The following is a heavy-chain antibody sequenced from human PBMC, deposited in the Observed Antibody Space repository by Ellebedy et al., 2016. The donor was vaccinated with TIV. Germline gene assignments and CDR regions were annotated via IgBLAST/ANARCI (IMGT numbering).Heavy chain of an antibody. CDR3: ARESNVIMRGLHRGALDI. Sequence: AASVKVSCKASGDTLTNHYMHWVRQAPGQGPEWMGVIHPGVVYTDFAQNLQGRLTLTRDTSTSTLYMELTSLKSEDTAVYYCARESNVIMRGLHRGALDIWGEGTMVSVSS. CDR1: GDTLTNHY. V-gene: IGHV1-46*01. CDR2: IHPGVVYT. D-gene: IGHD2-8*01. J-gene: IGHJ3*02.